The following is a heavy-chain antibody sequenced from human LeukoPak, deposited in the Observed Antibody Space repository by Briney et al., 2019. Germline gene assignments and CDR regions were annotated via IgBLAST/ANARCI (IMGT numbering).Heavy chain of an antibody. CDR3: ARHYGP. Sequence: XWXRQPPGKGLEWIGYIYHSGSTYYNPSLKSRVTISVDTSKNQFSLKLNSVTAADTAVYYCARHYGPWGQGTLVTVSS. D-gene: IGHD3-16*01. V-gene: IGHV4-30-2*04. CDR2: IYHSGST. J-gene: IGHJ5*02.